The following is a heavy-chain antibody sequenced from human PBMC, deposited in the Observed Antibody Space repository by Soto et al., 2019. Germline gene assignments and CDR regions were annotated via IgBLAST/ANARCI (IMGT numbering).Heavy chain of an antibody. CDR2: ISTYNGNT. D-gene: IGHD3-9*01. J-gene: IGHJ6*02. CDR1: GYTFTSYG. Sequence: QVQLVQSGAEVKKPGASVKVSCKASGYTFTSYGISWVRQAPGQGLEWMGWISTYNGNTNYAQKLQGRVTMTTDTSASTGCMEVRSLRSDYTAVYYCARGGGDDILTGSLYGMDVWGQGTTVTVSS. CDR3: ARGGGDDILTGSLYGMDV. V-gene: IGHV1-18*01.